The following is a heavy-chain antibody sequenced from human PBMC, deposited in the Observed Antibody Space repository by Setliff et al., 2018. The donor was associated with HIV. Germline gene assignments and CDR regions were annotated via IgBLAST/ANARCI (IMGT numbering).Heavy chain of an antibody. V-gene: IGHV3-15*01. D-gene: IGHD6-19*01. CDR1: GFTFSDYS. Sequence: AGGSLRLSCGASGFTFSDYSMTWVRQAPGKGLEWVGRIKTKADGGTTNYAAPVKGRFTISRDDSKNTLYLQMNSLKTEDTAVYYCTTDGMFSSDLGGHWGQGTLVTVSS. CDR2: IKTKADGGTT. CDR3: TTDGMFSSDLGGH. J-gene: IGHJ4*02.